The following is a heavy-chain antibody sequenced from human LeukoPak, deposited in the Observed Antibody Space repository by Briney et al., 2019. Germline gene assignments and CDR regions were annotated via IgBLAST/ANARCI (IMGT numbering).Heavy chain of an antibody. Sequence: PGGSLRLSCAASGFTFSDYAMHWVRQAPGKGLEYVSTISSNGGSTYYADSVKGRFTISRDNSKNTLYLQMGSLRAEDVAVYCCARGVVVSATPDYWGQGTLVTVSS. V-gene: IGHV3-64*02. CDR1: GFTFSDYA. J-gene: IGHJ4*02. CDR3: ARGVVVSATPDY. CDR2: ISSNGGST. D-gene: IGHD2-15*01.